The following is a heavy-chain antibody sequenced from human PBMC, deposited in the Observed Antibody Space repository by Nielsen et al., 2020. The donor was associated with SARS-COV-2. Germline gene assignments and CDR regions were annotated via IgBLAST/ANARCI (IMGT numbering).Heavy chain of an antibody. Sequence: GESLKISCAASGFSVSRYFMNWVRQAPGKGLEWVSYISGGSATIYYADSVKGRFTISRDNVKNSLYLQLSSLSAEDTAVYYCARSPFHRSSWYGMDVWGQGTTVTVSS. J-gene: IGHJ6*02. CDR1: GFSVSRYF. D-gene: IGHD6-13*01. CDR2: ISGGSATI. CDR3: ARSPFHRSSWYGMDV. V-gene: IGHV3-48*01.